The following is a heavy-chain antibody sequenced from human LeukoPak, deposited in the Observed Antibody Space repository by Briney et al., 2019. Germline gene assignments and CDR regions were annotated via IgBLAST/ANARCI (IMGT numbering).Heavy chain of an antibody. Sequence: PGGSLRLSCAASGFTFMSYSMNWVRQAPGKGLEWVSSISSSRSSYIYYADSVKGRFTISRDNAKNSLYLQINSLRAEDTAVYYCARESGFRGDAFDIWGQGTMVTVSS. V-gene: IGHV3-21*01. J-gene: IGHJ3*02. CDR1: GFTFMSYS. CDR3: ARESGFRGDAFDI. D-gene: IGHD3-10*01. CDR2: ISSSRSSYI.